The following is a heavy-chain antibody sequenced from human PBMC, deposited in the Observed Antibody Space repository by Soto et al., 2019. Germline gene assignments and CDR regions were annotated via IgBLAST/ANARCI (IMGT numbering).Heavy chain of an antibody. CDR3: ARGGLLPDY. Sequence: SETLSLTCAASGGSISSGGYSWSLIRQPPGKGLEWIGYISHSGSTYYNPSLKSRVTISVDRSKNQFSLKLSSVTAADTAVYYCARGGLLPDYWGQGTLVTVSS. D-gene: IGHD6-19*01. CDR2: ISHSGST. J-gene: IGHJ4*02. CDR1: GGSISSGGYS. V-gene: IGHV4-30-2*01.